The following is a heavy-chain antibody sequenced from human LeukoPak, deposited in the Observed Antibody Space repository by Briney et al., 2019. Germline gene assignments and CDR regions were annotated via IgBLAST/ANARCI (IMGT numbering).Heavy chain of an antibody. CDR3: ARVYWNYLYKWFDP. CDR2: ISGSGGST. V-gene: IGHV3-23*01. D-gene: IGHD1-7*01. J-gene: IGHJ5*02. Sequence: TGGSLRLSWAASGFTFSSYAMSWVRQAPGKGLEWVSAISGSGGSTYYADSVKGRFTISRDNSKNTLYLQMNSLRAEDTAVYYCARVYWNYLYKWFDPWGQGTLVTVSS. CDR1: GFTFSSYA.